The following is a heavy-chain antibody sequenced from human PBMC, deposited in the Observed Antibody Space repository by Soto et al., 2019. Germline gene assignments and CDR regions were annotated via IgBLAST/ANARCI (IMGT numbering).Heavy chain of an antibody. V-gene: IGHV4-61*08. CDR3: ARQMSSMTWYFDI. J-gene: IGHJ2*01. CDR2: VYYSGST. Sequence: QVQLQESGPGLVKPSETQSLSCSVSGGSISNGGYFWSWIRQPPGKGLEWIGYVYYSGSTSYNPSLKSRVTMSIDRSKNQISLKRTSVTAADTAVYYCARQMSSMTWYFDIWGRGAPVTASS. CDR1: GGSISNGGYF.